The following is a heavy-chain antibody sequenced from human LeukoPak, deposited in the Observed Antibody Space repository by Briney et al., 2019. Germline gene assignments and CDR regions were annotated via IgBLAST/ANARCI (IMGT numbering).Heavy chain of an antibody. CDR2: ISAYNGNT. J-gene: IGHJ6*02. CDR3: ARDGGITMVPYYYYGMDV. V-gene: IGHV1-18*01. D-gene: IGHD3-10*01. Sequence: ASVKVSCKASGYTFTSYGISWVRQAPGQGLEWMGWISAYNGNTNYAQQLQGRVTMTTDTSTSTAYMELRSLRSDDTAVYYCARDGGITMVPYYYYGMDVWGQGTTVTVSS. CDR1: GYTFTSYG.